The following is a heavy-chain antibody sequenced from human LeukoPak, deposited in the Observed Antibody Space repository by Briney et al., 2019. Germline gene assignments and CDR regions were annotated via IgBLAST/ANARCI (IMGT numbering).Heavy chain of an antibody. Sequence: GGSLRLSCAASGFTFSTYDMHWVRQAPGKGLEWVAFIRYDGSNKYYADSVKGRFTISRDNSKNTLYLQMNSLRAEDTAVYYCAKPITMVRGGDYFDYWGQGTLVTVSS. CDR1: GFTFSTYD. J-gene: IGHJ4*02. V-gene: IGHV3-30*02. CDR3: AKPITMVRGGDYFDY. CDR2: IRYDGSNK. D-gene: IGHD3-10*01.